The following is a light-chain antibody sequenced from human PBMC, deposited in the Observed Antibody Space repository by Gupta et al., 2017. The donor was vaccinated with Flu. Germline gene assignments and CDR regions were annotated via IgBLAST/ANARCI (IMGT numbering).Light chain of an antibody. CDR1: QGIGNW. CDR3: QQRYTCPRT. Sequence: DIQMAQAPSSVSASVGDRVTITCRASQGIGNWLAWYQQKPGKDPKLLIYAAVNLESGVPSRVSGTYSWTEFILTISSLQPDDFATYFCQQRYTCPRTFGQGTKVEIK. CDR2: AAV. V-gene: IGKV1-12*01. J-gene: IGKJ1*01.